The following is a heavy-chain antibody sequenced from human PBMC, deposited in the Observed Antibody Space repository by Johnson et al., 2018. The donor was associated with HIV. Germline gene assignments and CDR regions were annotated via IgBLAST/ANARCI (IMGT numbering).Heavy chain of an antibody. Sequence: QVQLVESGGGLVKPGGSLRISCAASGFTFSDLYMNWIRQVPGQGLEWISHISSSGNSIYYADSVKGRFTISRDNAKNSLYMQMKSLRAEDTALDYCARDPFHYYDSSGYAGGAFDIWGQGTMVTVSS. CDR2: ISSSGNSI. V-gene: IGHV3-11*01. D-gene: IGHD3-22*01. J-gene: IGHJ3*02. CDR1: GFTFSDLY. CDR3: ARDPFHYYDSSGYAGGAFDI.